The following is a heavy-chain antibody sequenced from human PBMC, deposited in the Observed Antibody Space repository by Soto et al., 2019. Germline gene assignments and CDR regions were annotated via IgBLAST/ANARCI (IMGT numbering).Heavy chain of an antibody. V-gene: IGHV3-30*18. CDR3: AKDLDDYIWGSYRFLGVFDY. CDR1: GFTFSSYG. D-gene: IGHD3-16*02. Sequence: QVQLVESGGGVVQPGRSLRLSCAASGFTFSSYGMHWVRQAPGKGLEWVAVISYDGSNKYYADSVKGRFTISRDNSKNTLYLQMNSLRAEDTAVYYCAKDLDDYIWGSYRFLGVFDYWGQGTLVTVSS. J-gene: IGHJ4*02. CDR2: ISYDGSNK.